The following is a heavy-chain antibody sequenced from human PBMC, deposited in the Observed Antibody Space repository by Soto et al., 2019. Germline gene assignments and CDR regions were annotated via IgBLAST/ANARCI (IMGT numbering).Heavy chain of an antibody. Sequence: SETLSLTCAVYGGSFSGYYWSWIRQPPGKGLEWIGEINHSGSTNYNPSLKSRVTISVDTSKNQFSLKLSSVTAADTAVYYCARLPRLFKIVNHYYMDVWGKGTTVTVSS. J-gene: IGHJ6*03. CDR2: INHSGST. D-gene: IGHD2-21*01. CDR1: GGSFSGYY. CDR3: ARLPRLFKIVNHYYMDV. V-gene: IGHV4-34*01.